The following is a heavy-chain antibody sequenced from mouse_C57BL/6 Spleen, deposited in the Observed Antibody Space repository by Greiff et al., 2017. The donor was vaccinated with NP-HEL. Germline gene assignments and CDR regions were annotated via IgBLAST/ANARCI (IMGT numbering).Heavy chain of an antibody. CDR2: IYPGNGDT. CDR3: ARWGLITTVVATSYYAMDY. V-gene: IGHV1-12*01. Sequence: SGAELVRPGASVKMSCKASGYTFTSYNMHWVKQTPRQGLEWIGAIYPGNGDTSYNQKFKGKATLTVDKSSSTAYMQLSSLTSEDSAVYFCARWGLITTVVATSYYAMDYWGQGTSVTVSS. D-gene: IGHD1-1*01. J-gene: IGHJ4*01. CDR1: GYTFTSYN.